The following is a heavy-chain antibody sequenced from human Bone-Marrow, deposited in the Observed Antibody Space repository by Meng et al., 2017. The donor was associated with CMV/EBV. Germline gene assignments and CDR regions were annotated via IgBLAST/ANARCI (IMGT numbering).Heavy chain of an antibody. CDR2: ISSRAATI. J-gene: IGHJ4*02. Sequence: SCTASGFAFSDYYMSWIRQAPGKGLEWVSYISSRAATIYYTDSMKGRFTISRDNAKNSLYLQMNSLRAEDTAVYYCASSAQRYGGNTFDSWGQGTLVTVSS. CDR3: ASSAQRYGGNTFDS. V-gene: IGHV3-11*04. CDR1: GFAFSDYY. D-gene: IGHD4-23*01.